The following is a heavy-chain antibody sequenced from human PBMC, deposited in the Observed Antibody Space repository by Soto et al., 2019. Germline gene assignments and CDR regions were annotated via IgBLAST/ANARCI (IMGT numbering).Heavy chain of an antibody. CDR1: GFTFSSYG. CDR3: ARVAPRDPQRFDY. J-gene: IGHJ4*02. Sequence: GGSLRLSCAASGFTFSSYGMHWVRQAPGKGLEWVAVIWYDGSNKYYADSVKGRFTISRDNSKNTLYLQMNSLRAEDTAVYYCARVAPRDPQRFDYWGQGTLVTVSS. CDR2: IWYDGSNK. V-gene: IGHV3-33*01.